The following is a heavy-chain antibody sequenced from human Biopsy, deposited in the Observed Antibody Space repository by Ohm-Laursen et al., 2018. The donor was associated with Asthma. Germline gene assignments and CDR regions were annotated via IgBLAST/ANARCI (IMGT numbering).Heavy chain of an antibody. V-gene: IGHV3-21*01. D-gene: IGHD3-10*01. Sequence: GSLRLSCSASGFNFKTYGMHWVRQAPGKGLEWVSSISSLSRYKYYSDSLRGRVTISRDNAKSSLHLQMSSLRAEDTAVYFCARDFTIGSGSPFHFWGPGTLVTVSS. CDR3: ARDFTIGSGSPFHF. J-gene: IGHJ4*01. CDR2: ISSLSRYK. CDR1: GFNFKTYG.